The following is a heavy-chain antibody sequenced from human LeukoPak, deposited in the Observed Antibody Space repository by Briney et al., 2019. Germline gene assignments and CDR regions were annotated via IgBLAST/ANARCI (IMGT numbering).Heavy chain of an antibody. CDR2: IYSGGST. CDR3: ARDRGVGAFDY. CDR1: GFTVSSNY. V-gene: IGHV3-66*02. Sequence: GGSLRPSCAASGFTVSSNYMSWVRQAPGKGLEWVSVIYSGGSTYYADSVKGRFTISRDNSKNTLYLQMNSLRAEDTAVYYCARDRGVGAFDYWGQGTLVTVSS. D-gene: IGHD1-26*01. J-gene: IGHJ4*02.